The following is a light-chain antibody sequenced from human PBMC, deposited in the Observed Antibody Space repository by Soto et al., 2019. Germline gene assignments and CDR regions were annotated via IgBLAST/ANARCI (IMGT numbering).Light chain of an antibody. CDR2: DAS. CDR3: QQRINWPLT. V-gene: IGKV3-11*01. Sequence: EIVLTQSPATLSLSPGERATLSCRASQSVSSYLAWYQQKPGQAPRLLMYDASNRATGIPARFSGSGSGTDFTLTISSLEPEDFPVYYCQQRINWPLTFGGGTKVEI. CDR1: QSVSSY. J-gene: IGKJ4*01.